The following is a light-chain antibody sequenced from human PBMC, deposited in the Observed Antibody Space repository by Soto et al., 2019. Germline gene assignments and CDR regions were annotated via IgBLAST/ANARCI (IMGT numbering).Light chain of an antibody. CDR1: SSDVGGYNY. J-gene: IGLJ2*01. CDR2: DVG. V-gene: IGLV2-14*01. Sequence: QSALTQPASVSGSPGQSITISCTGTSSDVGGYNYVCWFQQHPGKAPKLMIYDVGNRPSGVSNRFSGSKSGNTASLTISGPQAEDEADYYCSSYTSSSPHVVFGGGTKVT. CDR3: SSYTSSSPHVV.